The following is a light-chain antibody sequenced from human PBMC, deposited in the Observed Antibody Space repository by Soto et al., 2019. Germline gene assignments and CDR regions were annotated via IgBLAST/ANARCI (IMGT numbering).Light chain of an antibody. CDR3: QSYDNSLSGYV. CDR2: GNS. J-gene: IGLJ1*01. Sequence: QSVLTQPPSVSGAPGQRVTISCTGNSSNIGAGYDVHWYQQLPGTAPKPLIYGNSNRPSGVPDRFSGSKSGTSATLVITGLQAEDEADYCCQSYDNSLSGYVFGTGTKVTVL. V-gene: IGLV1-40*01. CDR1: SSNIGAGYD.